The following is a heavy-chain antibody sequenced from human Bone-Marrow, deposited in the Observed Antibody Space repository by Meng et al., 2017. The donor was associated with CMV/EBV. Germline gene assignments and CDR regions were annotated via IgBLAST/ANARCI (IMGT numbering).Heavy chain of an antibody. CDR1: GDTFTGYD. J-gene: IGHJ5*02. Sequence: ASVKVSCKASGDTFTGYDMHWVRQAPGQGLEWMGWINPNSGGTNYAQKFQGRVSMTRDTSISTAYMELSRLRSDDTAVYYCARDVAIYCSGGSCYRGSYWFDPWGQGTLVTVSS. D-gene: IGHD2-15*01. CDR3: ARDVAIYCSGGSCYRGSYWFDP. V-gene: IGHV1-2*02. CDR2: INPNSGGT.